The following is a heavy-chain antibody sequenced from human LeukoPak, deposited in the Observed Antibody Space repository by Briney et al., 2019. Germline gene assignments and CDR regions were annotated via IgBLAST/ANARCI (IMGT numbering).Heavy chain of an antibody. Sequence: AGGSLRLSCAVSGFTFSSYAMNWVRQAPGKGLEWVSGIRGSGAGTYYADSVKGRFTISRDNSKNTLYLQMNSLRAEDTAVYYCAKMVREFYTISYYFDYWGQGTLVTVSS. CDR2: IRGSGAGT. J-gene: IGHJ4*02. CDR1: GFTFSSYA. V-gene: IGHV3-23*01. CDR3: AKMVREFYTISYYFDY. D-gene: IGHD2-8*01.